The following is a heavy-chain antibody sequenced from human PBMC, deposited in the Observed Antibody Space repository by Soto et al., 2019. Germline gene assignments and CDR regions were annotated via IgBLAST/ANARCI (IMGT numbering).Heavy chain of an antibody. Sequence: GASVKVSCKASGYTFTSYGISWVRQAPGQGLEWMGWISAYNGNTNYAQKLQGRVTMTTDTSTSTAYMELRSLRSDDTAVYYCARDYPKELLWFREGTWFDPWGQGTLVTVSS. V-gene: IGHV1-18*04. CDR1: GYTFTSYG. CDR3: ARDYPKELLWFREGTWFDP. J-gene: IGHJ5*02. D-gene: IGHD3-10*01. CDR2: ISAYNGNT.